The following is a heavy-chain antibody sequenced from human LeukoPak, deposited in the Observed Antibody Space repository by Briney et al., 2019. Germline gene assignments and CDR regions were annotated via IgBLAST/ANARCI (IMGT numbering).Heavy chain of an antibody. CDR2: IDHSRNT. D-gene: IGHD3-9*01. CDR3: ARQSGYWTVYFDY. J-gene: IGHJ4*02. V-gene: IGHV4-34*01. CDR1: GGSFSGYY. Sequence: SETLSLTCAVYGGSFSGYYWNWIRQPPGKGLEWIGDIDHSRNTNYNPSLKSRAIITFDTSKNQFSLKLTSVTVADTAVYYCARQSGYWTVYFDYWGQGTLVTVSS.